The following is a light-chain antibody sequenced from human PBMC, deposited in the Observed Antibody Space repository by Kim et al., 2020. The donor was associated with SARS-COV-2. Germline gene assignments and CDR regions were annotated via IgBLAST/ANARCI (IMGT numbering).Light chain of an antibody. CDR3: YSAADNSVM. V-gene: IGLV3-27*01. J-gene: IGLJ3*02. Sequence: SVSTGQTARITSSGDILTKKYARWFQQRPGQAPVLVIYRDTERPSGIPERFSGSSSGTTVTLTISGAQVEDEADYYCYSAADNSVMFGGGTKLTVL. CDR1: ILTKKY. CDR2: RDT.